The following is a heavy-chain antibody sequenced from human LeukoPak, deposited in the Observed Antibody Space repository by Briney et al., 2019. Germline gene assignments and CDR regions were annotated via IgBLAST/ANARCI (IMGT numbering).Heavy chain of an antibody. Sequence: PGGSLRLSCAASGFTVSSNYMSWVRQAPGKGLEWVSVIYSGGSTYYADSVKGRFTISRDNSKNTLYLQMNSLRAEDTAVYYCARIPSSSWYGLNYRGQGTLVTVSS. J-gene: IGHJ4*02. D-gene: IGHD6-13*01. CDR1: GFTVSSNY. CDR2: IYSGGST. V-gene: IGHV3-66*01. CDR3: ARIPSSSWYGLNY.